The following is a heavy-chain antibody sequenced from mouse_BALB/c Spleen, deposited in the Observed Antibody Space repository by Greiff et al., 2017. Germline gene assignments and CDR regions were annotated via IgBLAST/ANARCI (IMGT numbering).Heavy chain of an antibody. V-gene: IGHV5-17*02. Sequence: EVQRVESGGGLVQPGGSRKLSCAASGFTFSSFGMHWVRQAPEQGLEWVAYISSGSSTIYYADTVKGRFTVSRDNPRNTQFLTMTSQRSEDTAMYYCARYWGNDGYYDGAMDYWGQGTSVTVSS. CDR1: GFTFSSFG. CDR2: ISSGSSTI. CDR3: ARYWGNDGYYDGAMDY. J-gene: IGHJ4*01. D-gene: IGHD2-3*01.